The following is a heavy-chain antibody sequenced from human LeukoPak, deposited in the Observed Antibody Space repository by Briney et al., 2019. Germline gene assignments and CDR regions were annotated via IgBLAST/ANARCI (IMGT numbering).Heavy chain of an antibody. J-gene: IGHJ5*02. CDR2: ISVYNGNT. Sequence: ASVKVSCKASGYSFNSHGISWVRQAPGQGLEWMGWISVYNGNTNYAQKLQGRVTMTTDTSTSIAYMELRSLRSDDTAVYYCARAGYCSGGSCLNWLDAWGQGTLVTVSS. CDR3: ARAGYCSGGSCLNWLDA. CDR1: GYSFNSHG. V-gene: IGHV1-18*01. D-gene: IGHD2-15*01.